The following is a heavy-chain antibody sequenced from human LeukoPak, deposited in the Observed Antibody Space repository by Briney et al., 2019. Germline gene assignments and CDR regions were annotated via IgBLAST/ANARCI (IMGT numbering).Heavy chain of an antibody. CDR3: ARGDDFLSGYYTRSFDY. D-gene: IGHD3-3*01. V-gene: IGHV3-33*01. CDR1: GFTFSSYG. CDR2: IWYDGSNK. J-gene: IGHJ4*02. Sequence: QSGGSLRLSCAASGFTFSSYGMHWVRQAPGKGREGVAVIWYDGSNKYYADSVKGRFTISRDNSKNTLYLQMNSLRAEDTAVYYCARGDDFLSGYYTRSFDYWGQGTLVTVSS.